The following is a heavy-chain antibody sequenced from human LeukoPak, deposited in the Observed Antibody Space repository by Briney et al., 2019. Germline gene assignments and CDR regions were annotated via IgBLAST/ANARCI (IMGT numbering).Heavy chain of an antibody. CDR1: GYSFTSYW. J-gene: IGHJ6*02. V-gene: IGHV5-51*01. D-gene: IGHD6-13*01. CDR3: ARRSNEYGMDV. Sequence: GEPLKISCKGSGYSFTSYWIGWVRQMPGKGLEWMGIIYPGDSDTRYSPSFQGQVTISADKSISTACLQWSSLKASDTAMYYCARRSNEYGMDVWGQGTTVTVSS. CDR2: IYPGDSDT.